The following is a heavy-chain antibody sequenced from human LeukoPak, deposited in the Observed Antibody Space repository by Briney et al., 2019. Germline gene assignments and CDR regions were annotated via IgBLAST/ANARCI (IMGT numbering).Heavy chain of an antibody. Sequence: SEALSLTCAVYGGSFSGYYWSWIRQPTGKGLEWIGEINHSGSTNYNPSLKSRVTISVDTSKNQFSLKLSSVTAADTAVYFCARRSIAAVDSWGQGTLVTVSS. CDR1: GGSFSGYY. J-gene: IGHJ4*02. V-gene: IGHV4-34*01. D-gene: IGHD6-6*01. CDR2: INHSGST. CDR3: ARRSIAAVDS.